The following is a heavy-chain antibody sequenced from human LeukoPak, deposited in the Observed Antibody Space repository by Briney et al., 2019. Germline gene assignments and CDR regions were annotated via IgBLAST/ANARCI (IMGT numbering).Heavy chain of an antibody. CDR3: ARDHEPMKYYGTSDY. CDR1: GYTFTSYG. J-gene: IGHJ4*02. Sequence: GASVKVSCKASGYTFTSYGISWVRQAPGQGLEWMGWISAYNGNTNYAQKLQGRVTMTTDTSTSTAYMELRSLRSDDTAVYYCARDHEPMKYYGTSDYWGQGTLVTVSS. D-gene: IGHD4/OR15-4a*01. V-gene: IGHV1-18*01. CDR2: ISAYNGNT.